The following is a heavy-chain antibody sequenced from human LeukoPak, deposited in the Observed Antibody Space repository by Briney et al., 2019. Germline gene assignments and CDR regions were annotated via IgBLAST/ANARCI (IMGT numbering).Heavy chain of an antibody. CDR2: ISYDGSNK. V-gene: IGHV3-30-3*01. J-gene: IGHJ6*02. CDR1: GFTFSSYA. Sequence: PGGSLRLSCAASGFTFSSYAMHWVRQAPGKGLEWVAVISYDGSNKYYADSVKGRFTISRDNSKNTLYLQMNSLRAEDTAVYYCAREAQAKVVPAATYYYYGMDVWGQGTTVTVSS. D-gene: IGHD2-2*01. CDR3: AREAQAKVVPAATYYYYGMDV.